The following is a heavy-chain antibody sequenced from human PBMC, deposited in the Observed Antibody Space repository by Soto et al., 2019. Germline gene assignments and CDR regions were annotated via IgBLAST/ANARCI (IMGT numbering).Heavy chain of an antibody. D-gene: IGHD5-18*01. V-gene: IGHV3-48*02. CDR2: ISSSSSTI. Sequence: GGSLGLSCAASGFTFSSYSMNWVRQAPGKGLEWVSYISSSSSTIYYADSVKGRFTISRDNAKNSLYLQMNSLRDEDTAVYYFVRCYGYPYGPLDYRTQGSLVTGSS. CDR3: VRCYGYPYGPLDY. CDR1: GFTFSSYS. J-gene: IGHJ4*02.